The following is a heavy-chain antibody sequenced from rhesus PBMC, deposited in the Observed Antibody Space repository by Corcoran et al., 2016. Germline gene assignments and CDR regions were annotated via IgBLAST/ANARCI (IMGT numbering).Heavy chain of an antibody. CDR3: ARRLATVTLSYFDY. D-gene: IGHD5-36*02. CDR1: GGSISSSNW. CDR2: ISGSSGST. Sequence: QVQLQESGPGLVKPSETLSLTCAVSGGSISSSNWWSWIRQPPGKGLEWVGYISGSSGSTYYNPSLKSRVTISTDTSKNQFSLKLSSVTAADTAVYYCARRLATVTLSYFDYWGQGVLVTVSS. V-gene: IGHV4-65*01. J-gene: IGHJ4*01.